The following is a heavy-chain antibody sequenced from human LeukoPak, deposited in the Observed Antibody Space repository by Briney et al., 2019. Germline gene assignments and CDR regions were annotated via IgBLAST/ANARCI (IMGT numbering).Heavy chain of an antibody. D-gene: IGHD4-17*01. CDR2: VSAYNGNT. CDR3: ARGVSVTTPYLDS. Sequence: ASVRVSCKSSGYTFTNHAIHWVRRAPGPGLEWMGRVSAYNGNTKYSQKFQGRVTMTTDTSTNTAYMEFLSLRYDDSAIYYCARGVSVTTPYLDSWGQGTLVTVS. CDR1: GYTFTNHA. V-gene: IGHV1-18*04. J-gene: IGHJ4*02.